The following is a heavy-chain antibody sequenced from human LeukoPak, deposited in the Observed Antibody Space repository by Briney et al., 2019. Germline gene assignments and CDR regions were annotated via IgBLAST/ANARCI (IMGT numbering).Heavy chain of an antibody. CDR1: GGSISSYY. CDR3: ARDRRDGDYVPLDAFDI. J-gene: IGHJ3*02. D-gene: IGHD4-17*01. Sequence: PSETLSLTCTVSGGSISSYYWSWIRQPPGKGLEWIGYIYYSGSTNYNPSLKSRVTISVDTSKNQFSLKLSSVTAADTAVYYCARDRRDGDYVPLDAFDIWGQGTMVTVSS. CDR2: IYYSGST. V-gene: IGHV4-59*12.